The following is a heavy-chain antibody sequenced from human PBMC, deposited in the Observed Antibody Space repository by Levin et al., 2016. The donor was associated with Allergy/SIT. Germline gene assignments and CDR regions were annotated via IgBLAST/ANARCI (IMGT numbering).Heavy chain of an antibody. CDR1: GYRFTDYY. J-gene: IGHJ1*01. CDR3: ATSEPGIPAAVPIN. CDR2: LNPSTGVT. V-gene: IGHV1-2*02. Sequence: ASVKVSCKGSGYRFTDYYIHWVRQVPGQGLEWMGWLNPSTGVTGSAQKFQGNVSMTRDTSLTTAYIELSSLTSDDTAIYFCATSEPGIPAAVPINWGPGTLVTVSS. D-gene: IGHD6-25*01.